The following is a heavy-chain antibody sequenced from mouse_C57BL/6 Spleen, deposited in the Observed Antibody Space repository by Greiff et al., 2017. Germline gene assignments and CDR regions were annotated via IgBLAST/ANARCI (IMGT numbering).Heavy chain of an antibody. CDR3: ARGYGYDAWFAY. D-gene: IGHD2-2*01. J-gene: IGHJ3*01. CDR1: GYSITSGYD. V-gene: IGHV3-1*01. CDR2: ISYSGST. Sequence: EVQRVESGPGMVKPSQSLSLTCTVTGYSITSGYDWHWIRHFPGNKLEWMGYISYSGSTNYNPSLKSRISITHDTSKNHFFLKLNSVTTEDTATXYCARGYGYDAWFAYWGQGTLVTVSA.